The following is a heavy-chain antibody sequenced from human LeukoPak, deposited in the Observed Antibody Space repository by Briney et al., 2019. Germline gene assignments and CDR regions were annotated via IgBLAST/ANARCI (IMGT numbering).Heavy chain of an antibody. J-gene: IGHJ4*02. CDR3: ARDSGTSYYFDC. CDR2: FSYSGSP. V-gene: IGHV4-61*01. Sequence: PSETLSLTCAVSGGSVSSGSYYWSWIRQPPAKGLEWMGFFSYSGSPKYNPSLKSRVTMSVDTSKNQFSLKLSSVTAADTAVYYCARDSGTSYYFDCWGQGTLVTVSS. D-gene: IGHD6-25*01. CDR1: GGSVSSGSYY.